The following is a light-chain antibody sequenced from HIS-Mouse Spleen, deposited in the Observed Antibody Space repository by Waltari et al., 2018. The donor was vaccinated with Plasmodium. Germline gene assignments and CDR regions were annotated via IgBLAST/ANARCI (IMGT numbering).Light chain of an antibody. CDR3: QSADSSGTYQV. J-gene: IGLJ2*01. CDR1: ALPKQY. V-gene: IGLV3-25*03. Sequence: SYELPQPPSASVSPGQTASITCSGDALPKQYAYWYQQKPGQAPVLGIYKDSERPSGIPERFSGSSSGTTVTLTISGVQAEDEADYYCQSADSSGTYQVFGGGTKLTVL. CDR2: KDS.